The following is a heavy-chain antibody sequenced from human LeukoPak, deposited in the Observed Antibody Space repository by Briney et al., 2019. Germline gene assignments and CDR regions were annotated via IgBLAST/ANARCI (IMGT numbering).Heavy chain of an antibody. J-gene: IGHJ4*02. CDR1: GYTFTSYG. CDR3: ARADDFWSGYFSEHLDY. V-gene: IGHV1-18*01. CDR2: ISAYNGNT. D-gene: IGHD3-3*01. Sequence: ASVKVSCKASGYTFTSYGISWVRQAPGQGLEWMGWISAYNGNTNYAQKLQGRVTMTTDTSTSTAYMELRSLRSDDTAVYYCARADDFWSGYFSEHLDYWGQGTLVTVSS.